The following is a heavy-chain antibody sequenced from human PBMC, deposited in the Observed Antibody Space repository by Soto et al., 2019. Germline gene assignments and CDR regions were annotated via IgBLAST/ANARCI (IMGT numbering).Heavy chain of an antibody. V-gene: IGHV4-34*01. J-gene: IGHJ6*02. CDR3: ARLPQSYYYYYGMDV. Sequence: ASETLSLTCAVYGGSFSVYYWSWIRQPPGKGLEWIGEINHSGSTNYNPSLKSRVTISVDTSKNQFSLKLSSVTAADTAAYYCARLPQSYYYYYGMDVWGQGTTVTVSS. CDR2: INHSGST. CDR1: GGSFSVYY.